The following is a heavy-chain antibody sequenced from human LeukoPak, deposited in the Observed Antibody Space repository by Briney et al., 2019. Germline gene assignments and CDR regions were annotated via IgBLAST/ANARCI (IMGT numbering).Heavy chain of an antibody. J-gene: IGHJ4*02. V-gene: IGHV1-8*01. D-gene: IGHD5-18*01. CDR3: AKNVRDTGTFDY. CDR1: GYSFTTYD. CDR2: MNPNSGNT. Sequence: ASVKVSCKASGYSFTTYDINWVRQATGQGLEWMGWMNPNSGNTGYAQRFQGRVTMTRDTSISTAYMELNSLTSEDTAVYYCAKNVRDTGTFDYWGQGTLVTVSS.